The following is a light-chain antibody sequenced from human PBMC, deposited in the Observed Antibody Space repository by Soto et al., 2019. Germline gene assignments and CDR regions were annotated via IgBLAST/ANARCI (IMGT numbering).Light chain of an antibody. Sequence: DIVLTQTPATLSLSPGERATFSCRASEGVSAYLNWYQHKPGQPPRLLIYDTSNRATGIPDRFSGSRSRTDFTLTISSLESEDFAVYYCQLRSPFIYTFGQGNKLEIK. CDR1: EGVSAY. CDR3: QLRSPFIYT. V-gene: IGKV3D-11*01. J-gene: IGKJ2*01. CDR2: DTS.